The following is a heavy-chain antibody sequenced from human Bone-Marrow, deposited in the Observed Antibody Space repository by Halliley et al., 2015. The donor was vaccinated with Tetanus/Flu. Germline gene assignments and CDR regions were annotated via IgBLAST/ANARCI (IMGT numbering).Heavy chain of an antibody. CDR2: IYYSGNT. Sequence: TLSLTCTVSGASIRTYYWSWIRQSPGKGLEWIGYIYYSGNTNYNPSLKSRVTISADTSKNHFSLKVTSVSAADTAVYYCARGPASRFDYWGQGTLVTVSS. V-gene: IGHV4-59*12. CDR1: GASIRTYY. J-gene: IGHJ4*02. CDR3: ARGPASRFDY.